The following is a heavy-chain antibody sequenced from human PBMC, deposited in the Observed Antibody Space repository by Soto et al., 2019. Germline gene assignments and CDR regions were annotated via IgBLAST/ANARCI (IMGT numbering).Heavy chain of an antibody. Sequence: EVQLVESGGGLVQPGGSLRLSCGVSGFTFSSYWMHWVRQAPGKGLVWVSRIDIDGSVTNYADSVKGRFTISRDNAKNTVSLQMNSLRAEDTAVYYCATLNSFGADYWGQGTLVTVSS. D-gene: IGHD3-3*01. CDR1: GFTFSSYW. CDR3: ATLNSFGADY. V-gene: IGHV3-74*01. J-gene: IGHJ4*02. CDR2: IDIDGSVT.